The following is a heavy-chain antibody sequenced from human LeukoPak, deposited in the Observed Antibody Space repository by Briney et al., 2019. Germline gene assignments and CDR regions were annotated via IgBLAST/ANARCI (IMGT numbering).Heavy chain of an antibody. CDR2: IYYSGST. CDR1: GGSISSYY. V-gene: IGHV4-59*01. D-gene: IGHD7-27*01. CDR3: ARMGNDAFDI. J-gene: IGHJ3*02. Sequence: PSETLSLTCTVSGGSISSYYWSWIRQPPGKGLEWIGYIYYSGSTNYNPSLKSRVTISVDTSKNQFSLKLSSVTAADTAVYYCARMGNDAFDIWGQGTMVTVSS.